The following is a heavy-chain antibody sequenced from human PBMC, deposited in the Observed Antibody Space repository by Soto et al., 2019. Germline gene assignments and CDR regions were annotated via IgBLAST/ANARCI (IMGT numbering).Heavy chain of an antibody. V-gene: IGHV3-23*01. CDR2: ISGDAVNT. CDR3: AKGGHFSPYDS. CDR1: GLTFSQYA. J-gene: IGHJ5*01. Sequence: EVQMLESGVDLVHPGGSLRLSCAVSGLTFSQYAMTWVRQAPGKGLEWVSTISGDAVNTFYLDSVRGRFFISRDNSKSMVYLQMNSLRADDTALYYCAKGGHFSPYDSWGQGILVTVSS.